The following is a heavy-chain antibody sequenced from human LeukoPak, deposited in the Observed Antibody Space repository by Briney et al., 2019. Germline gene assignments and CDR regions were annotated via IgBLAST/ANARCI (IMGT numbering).Heavy chain of an antibody. D-gene: IGHD3-10*01. J-gene: IGHJ4*02. CDR1: GYTFTGYY. Sequence: APVKVSCKASGYTFTGYYMHWVRQAPGQGLEWMGWINPNSGGTNYAQKFQGRVTMTRDTSISTAYMELSRLRSDDTAAYYCARDQDYGSGSYYGYWGQGTLVTVSS. CDR3: ARDQDYGSGSYYGY. V-gene: IGHV1-2*02. CDR2: INPNSGGT.